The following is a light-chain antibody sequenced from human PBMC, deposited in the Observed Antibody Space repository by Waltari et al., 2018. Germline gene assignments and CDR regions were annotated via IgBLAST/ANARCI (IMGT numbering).Light chain of an antibody. CDR1: TGAVTSGHS. CDR3: LLWYSCPRWV. Sequence: QAVVTQEHSLTVSPGGTVTPPCGSSTGAVTSGHSLYWFQQEPGQVPSTLIYDTSNKHSWTPARFSGSLLGGKAALTLSGAQPEDEAEYYCLLWYSCPRWVFGGGTKLSVL. V-gene: IGLV7-46*01. J-gene: IGLJ3*02. CDR2: DTS.